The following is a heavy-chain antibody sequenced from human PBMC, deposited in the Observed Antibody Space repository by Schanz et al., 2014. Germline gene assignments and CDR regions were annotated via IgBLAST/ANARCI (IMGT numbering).Heavy chain of an antibody. J-gene: IGHJ6*02. Sequence: EVQLVESGGGFVQPGGSLRLTCAASGFTFSRYWMHWVRQAPGRGLVWVSRISSDGSSTTNADSVKGRFTISRANAKNTLYLQMNSLRAEDTAVYYCARLSNYYGSGSTYYYYAMDVWGQGTTVTVSS. CDR3: ARLSNYYGSGSTYYYYAMDV. CDR2: ISSDGSST. CDR1: GFTFSRYW. V-gene: IGHV3-74*01. D-gene: IGHD3-10*01.